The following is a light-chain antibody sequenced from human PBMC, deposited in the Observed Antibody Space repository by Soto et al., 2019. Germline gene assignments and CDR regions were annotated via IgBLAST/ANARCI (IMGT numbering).Light chain of an antibody. CDR2: DAS. J-gene: IGKJ5*01. CDR1: QFVSSN. CDR3: QQRSNWIT. V-gene: IGKV3-11*01. Sequence: EIVLTQSPVTLSVSPGERATFSCRASQFVSSNLAWYQQKPGQAPRLLIYDASNRATGIPARFSGSGSGTDFTLTISSLEPEDFAVYYCQQRSNWITFGQGTRLEIK.